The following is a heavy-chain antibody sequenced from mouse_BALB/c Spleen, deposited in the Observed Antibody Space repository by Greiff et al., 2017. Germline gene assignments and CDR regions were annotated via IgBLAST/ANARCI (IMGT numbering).Heavy chain of an antibody. V-gene: IGHV2-9*02. D-gene: IGHD2-12*01. CDR2: IWAGGST. CDR3: ARVLRADYYAMDY. CDR1: GFSLTSYG. J-gene: IGHJ4*01. Sequence: VKLVESGPGLVAPSQSLSITCTVSGFSLTSYGVHWVRQPPGKGLEWLGVIWAGGSTNYNSALMSRLSISKDNSKSQVFLKMNSLQTDDTAMYYCARVLRADYYAMDYWGQGTSVTVSS.